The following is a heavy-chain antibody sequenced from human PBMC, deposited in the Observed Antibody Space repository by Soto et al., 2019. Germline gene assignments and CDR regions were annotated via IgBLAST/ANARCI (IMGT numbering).Heavy chain of an antibody. CDR2: IYYSGST. J-gene: IGHJ6*02. CDR3: ARYIMGTNYYYYGMDV. V-gene: IGHV4-59*01. D-gene: IGHD5-12*01. CDR1: GGSISSYY. Sequence: PSETLSLTCTVSGGSISSYYWSWIRQPPGKGLEWIGYIYYSGSTNYNPSLKSRVTISVDTSKNQFSLKLSSVTAADTAVYYCARYIMGTNYYYYGMDVWGQGTTVTVSS.